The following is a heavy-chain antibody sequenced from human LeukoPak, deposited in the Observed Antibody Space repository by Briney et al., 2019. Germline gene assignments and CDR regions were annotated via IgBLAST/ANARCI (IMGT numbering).Heavy chain of an antibody. CDR1: GYTFTSYD. CDR2: MNPDSGNT. Sequence: ASVKVSCKASGYTFTSYDINWVRQATGQGLEWMGWMNPDSGNTGYAQKFQGRVTMTRNTSISTAYMELSSLRSEDTAVYYCARDREAAAGRAGYYYYYMDVWGKGTTVTVSS. CDR3: ARDREAAAGRAGYYYYYMDV. D-gene: IGHD6-13*01. V-gene: IGHV1-8*01. J-gene: IGHJ6*03.